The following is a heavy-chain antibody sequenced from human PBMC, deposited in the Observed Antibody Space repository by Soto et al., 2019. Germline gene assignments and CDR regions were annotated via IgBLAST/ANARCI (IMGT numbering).Heavy chain of an antibody. D-gene: IGHD6-25*01. Sequence: GGSLRLSCAASGFTFSNAWMNWFRQAPGKGLEWVGRTKSKTDGGTTDYAAPVKGRFTISRDDSKNTLYLQMNSLKTEDTAVYYCTTGVSAHKNYYYYYVMDFWGQGTTVTVSS. J-gene: IGHJ6*02. CDR2: TKSKTDGGTT. CDR1: GFTFSNAW. V-gene: IGHV3-15*07. CDR3: TTGVSAHKNYYYYYVMDF.